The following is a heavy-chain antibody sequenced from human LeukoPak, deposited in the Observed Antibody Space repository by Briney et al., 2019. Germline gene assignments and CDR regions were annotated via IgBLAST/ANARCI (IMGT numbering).Heavy chain of an antibody. CDR1: GFTFSRYW. D-gene: IGHD3-10*01. CDR3: ARGPHYGSGSYFNGPFDY. J-gene: IGHJ4*02. CDR2: INSEGSST. V-gene: IGHV3-74*01. Sequence: GGSLRLSCAASGFTFSRYWMHWVRQAPGKGLVWVSRINSEGSSTSYADSVKGRFTISRDNAKNTLYLQMNSLRAEDTAVYYCARGPHYGSGSYFNGPFDYWGQGTLVTVSS.